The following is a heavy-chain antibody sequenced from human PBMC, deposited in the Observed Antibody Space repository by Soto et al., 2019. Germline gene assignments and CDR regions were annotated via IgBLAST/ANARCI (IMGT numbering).Heavy chain of an antibody. CDR1: GFTFSNYA. CDR3: VKDHGTYHLNCEL. Sequence: PRGSRRLSCSASGFTFSNYAIHWVRQAPGKGLEYVAATTNNGGSTYYADSMKGRFTISRDNSKSTVFLQMSSLRPEDTAIYYCVKDHGTYHLNCELWGRETLVNFSS. J-gene: IGHJ4*02. V-gene: IGHV3-64D*06. D-gene: IGHD1-1*01. CDR2: TTNNGGST.